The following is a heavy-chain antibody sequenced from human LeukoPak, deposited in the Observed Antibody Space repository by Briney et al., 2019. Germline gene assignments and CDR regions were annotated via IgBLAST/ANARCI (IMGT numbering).Heavy chain of an antibody. CDR3: ARFMAAAGTYYYYVDV. CDR1: GYTFTSYG. D-gene: IGHD6-13*01. J-gene: IGHJ6*03. V-gene: IGHV1-18*01. CDR2: ISSYKGNT. Sequence: ASVKVSCKASGYTFTSYGFSWVRQAPGQGLEWMGWISSYKGNTNYAQKFQGRVTMTTDTSTSTAYMDLRSLRSDDTAVYYCARFMAAAGTYYYYVDVWGKGTTVTVSS.